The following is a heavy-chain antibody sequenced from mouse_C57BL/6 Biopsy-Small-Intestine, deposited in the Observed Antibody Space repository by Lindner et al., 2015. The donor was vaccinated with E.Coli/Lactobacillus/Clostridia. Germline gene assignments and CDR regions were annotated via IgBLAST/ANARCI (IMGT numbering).Heavy chain of an antibody. D-gene: IGHD1-1*01. CDR1: GYTFTDYY. J-gene: IGHJ4*01. Sequence: VQLQESGPELVKPGASVKISCKASGYTFTDYYINWVKQRPGQGLEWIGWIFPGSGSTYYNEKFKGKATLTVDKSPSTAYMLLSSLTSEDSAVYFCANYYGSSYAMDYWGQGTSVTVSS. V-gene: IGHV1-75*01. CDR2: IFPGSGST. CDR3: ANYYGSSYAMDY.